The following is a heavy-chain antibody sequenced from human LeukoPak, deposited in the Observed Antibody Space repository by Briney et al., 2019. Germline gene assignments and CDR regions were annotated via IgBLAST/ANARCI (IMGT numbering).Heavy chain of an antibody. CDR3: AREVGSPAVRAAFDI. Sequence: GGSLRLSCAASGFTFSSYAMSWVRQAPGRGLEWVSAISGSGGNTYYADSVKGRFTFSRDNAKNSLFLQMNSLRAEDTAVYYCAREVGSPAVRAAFDIWGQGTMVTVSS. CDR1: GFTFSSYA. J-gene: IGHJ3*02. D-gene: IGHD2-15*01. V-gene: IGHV3-23*01. CDR2: ISGSGGNT.